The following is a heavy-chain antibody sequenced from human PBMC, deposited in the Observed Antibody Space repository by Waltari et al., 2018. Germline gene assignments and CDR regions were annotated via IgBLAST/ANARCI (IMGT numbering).Heavy chain of an antibody. CDR2: IIPILGIA. Sequence: QVQLVQSGAKVKKPGSSVKVSCKASGGTFSSYAISWVRQAPGQGLEWMGGIIPILGIANYAQKFQGRVTITADKSTSTAYMELSSLRSEDTAVYYCADMGGLRFLSEGLDVWGQGTTVTVSS. CDR3: ADMGGLRFLSEGLDV. J-gene: IGHJ6*02. V-gene: IGHV1-69*10. D-gene: IGHD3-3*01. CDR1: GGTFSSYA.